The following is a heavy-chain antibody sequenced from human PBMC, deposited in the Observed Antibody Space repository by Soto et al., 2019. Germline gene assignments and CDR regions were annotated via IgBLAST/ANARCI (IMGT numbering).Heavy chain of an antibody. Sequence: GSVKVSLKASGYTFTSHYVHWVRQAPGQGLEWMGVINPSGGITTYAQKFQGRVTMTWGTSTSTVYMELSSLRSEDTAVYYCAGYYYGSGSYYLPPNYWGQGTLVTVSS. CDR3: AGYYYGSGSYYLPPNY. J-gene: IGHJ4*02. V-gene: IGHV1-46*01. CDR1: GYTFTSHY. D-gene: IGHD3-10*01. CDR2: INPSGGIT.